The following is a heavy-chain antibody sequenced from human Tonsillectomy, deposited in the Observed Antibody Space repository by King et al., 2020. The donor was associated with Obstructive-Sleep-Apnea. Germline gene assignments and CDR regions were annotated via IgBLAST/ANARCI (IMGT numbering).Heavy chain of an antibody. V-gene: IGHV3-66*04. Sequence: VQLVESGGGLVQPGGSLRLSCAASGCSVSSNYMSWVRQAPGKGLEWVSLISSGGATYYADSVKGRFTISRNNSKNTLYLQMNSLRAEDTAVYYCARLCQQWNAEFDYWGQGTLVTVSS. J-gene: IGHJ4*02. CDR3: ARLCQQWNAEFDY. D-gene: IGHD6-19*01. CDR1: GCSVSSNY. CDR2: ISSGGAT.